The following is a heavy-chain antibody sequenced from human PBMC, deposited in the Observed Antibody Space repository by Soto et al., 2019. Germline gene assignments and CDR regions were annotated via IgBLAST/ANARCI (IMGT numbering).Heavy chain of an antibody. CDR2: IIPIFGTA. CDR3: ARHDCISSSCYYYYYYTMDV. CDR1: GGTFSSYA. J-gene: IGHJ6*02. V-gene: IGHV1-69*13. D-gene: IGHD2-2*01. Sequence: SVKVSCKASGGTFSSYAISWVRQAPGQGLEWMGGIIPIFGTANYAQKFQGRVTITADESTSTAYMELSSLRSEDTAVYYCARHDCISSSCYYYYYYTMDVWGQGTTVTVSS.